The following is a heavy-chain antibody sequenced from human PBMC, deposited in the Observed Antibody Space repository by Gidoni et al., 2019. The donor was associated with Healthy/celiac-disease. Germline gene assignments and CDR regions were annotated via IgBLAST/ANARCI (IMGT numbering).Heavy chain of an antibody. CDR2: IYSGGST. D-gene: IGHD4-4*01. V-gene: IGHV3-53*01. Sequence: VQLVESGGGLIHPGGSLSLSCAASGFTVSSNYMSWVRQAPGKGLEWVAVIYSGGSTYYAESVKGRFTISRDKSKNKLYIQMNSLRAEDTAVYYCAGSHDYSNYVLDPWGQGTLVTVSS. CDR1: GFTVSSNY. CDR3: AGSHDYSNYVLDP. J-gene: IGHJ5*02.